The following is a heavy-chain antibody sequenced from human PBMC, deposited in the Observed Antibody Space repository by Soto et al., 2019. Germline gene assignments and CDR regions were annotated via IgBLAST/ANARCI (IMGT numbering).Heavy chain of an antibody. CDR1: GSTFSNAW. V-gene: IGHV3-15*01. CDR3: SAYDYIGGSDRDRWGY. CDR2: IKSKTDGGTT. Sequence: GGSLRLSCAASGSTFSNAWMSWVRQAPEKGLEWVGRIKSKTDGGTTDYAAPVKGRFTISRDDSKNMLYLYMSSLKTEDTAMYYCSAYDYIGGSDRDRWGYWGQRPRGTVSS. D-gene: IGHD3-16*02. J-gene: IGHJ4*02.